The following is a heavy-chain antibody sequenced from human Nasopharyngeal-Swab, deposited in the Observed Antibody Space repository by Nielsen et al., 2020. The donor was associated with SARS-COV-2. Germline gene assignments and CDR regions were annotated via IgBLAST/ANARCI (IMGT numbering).Heavy chain of an antibody. CDR1: GFTFSSYS. Sequence: GGSLRLSCTASGFTFSSYSMNWVRQAPGKGLEWVSSISIRSSYIYYADSVKGRFTISRDNAKNSLYLQMNSLRAEDTAVYYCARDWGLGYCSGGSCYSNSMQAFDIWGQGTMVTVSS. D-gene: IGHD2-15*01. V-gene: IGHV3-21*01. CDR3: ARDWGLGYCSGGSCYSNSMQAFDI. J-gene: IGHJ3*02. CDR2: ISIRSSYI.